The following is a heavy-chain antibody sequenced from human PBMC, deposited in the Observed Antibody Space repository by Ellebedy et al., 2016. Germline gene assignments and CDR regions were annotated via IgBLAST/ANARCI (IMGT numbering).Heavy chain of an antibody. V-gene: IGHV3-74*01. Sequence: GESLKISXVASGVPFSNYWMHWVRQVPGKGLMWVSRINTDGTTTRYADSVKGRFTISRDNAKNTVFLQMKSLTAEDTAVYYCVRSFGRVFDPWGQGTLVTVSS. D-gene: IGHD3-10*01. CDR1: GVPFSNYW. CDR3: VRSFGRVFDP. CDR2: INTDGTTT. J-gene: IGHJ5*02.